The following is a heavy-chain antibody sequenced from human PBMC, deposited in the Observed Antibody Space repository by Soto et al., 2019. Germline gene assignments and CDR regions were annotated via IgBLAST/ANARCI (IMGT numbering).Heavy chain of an antibody. CDR2: INAGNGNT. CDR1: GYTFTSYA. CDR3: GRDINVGTAAAGPDY. Sequence: ASVKVSCKASGYTFTSYAMHWVRQAPGQRLEWMGWINAGNGNTKYSQKFQGRITMTRDAPTSTVYMELSSLRSEDTAVYYCGRDINVGTAAAGPDYWGQGTLVTVSS. J-gene: IGHJ4*02. V-gene: IGHV1-3*01. D-gene: IGHD6-13*01.